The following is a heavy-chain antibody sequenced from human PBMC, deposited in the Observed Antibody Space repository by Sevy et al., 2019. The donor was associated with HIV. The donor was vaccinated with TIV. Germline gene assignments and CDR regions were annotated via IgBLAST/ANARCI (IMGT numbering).Heavy chain of an antibody. CDR3: ERDYIVLVPAATHGYYYYGMDV. CDR2: INSDGSST. J-gene: IGHJ6*02. Sequence: GGSLRLSCAASGFTFSSYWMHWVRQAPGKGLVWVSRINSDGSSTSYADSVKGRFTISRDNAKNTRYLQMNSLRAEDTAVYYCERDYIVLVPAATHGYYYYGMDVWGQGTTVTVSS. V-gene: IGHV3-74*01. CDR1: GFTFSSYW. D-gene: IGHD2-2*01.